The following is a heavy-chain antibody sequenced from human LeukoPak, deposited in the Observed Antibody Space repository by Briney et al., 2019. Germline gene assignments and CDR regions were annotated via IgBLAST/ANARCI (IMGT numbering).Heavy chain of an antibody. J-gene: IGHJ3*02. Sequence: PGGSLTLSCAASGFTFSSYEMNWVRQAPGKGLEWVSYISGSGNTIHYADSVKGRLTISRDNAKNSLYLQMNSLRAEDTAVYYCAKSHVWGSYRPLSAFDIWGQGTLVTVSS. D-gene: IGHD3-16*02. CDR1: GFTFSSYE. CDR2: ISGSGNTI. CDR3: AKSHVWGSYRPLSAFDI. V-gene: IGHV3-48*03.